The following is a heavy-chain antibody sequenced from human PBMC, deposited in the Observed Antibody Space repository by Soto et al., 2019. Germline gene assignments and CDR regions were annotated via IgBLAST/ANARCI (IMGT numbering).Heavy chain of an antibody. D-gene: IGHD1-1*01. CDR2: ISAHNGKT. V-gene: IGHV1-18*01. CDR3: ARGRYGDY. J-gene: IGHJ4*02. CDR1: GYTFTTYG. Sequence: QVHLVQSGADVKKPGASVKVSCKGSGYTFTTYGITWVRQAPGQGLEWMGWISAHNGKTNYAQKLQGRVTVTRDTAKRPAYMELRSLRSDDSAVYYCARGRYGDYWGQGALVTVSS.